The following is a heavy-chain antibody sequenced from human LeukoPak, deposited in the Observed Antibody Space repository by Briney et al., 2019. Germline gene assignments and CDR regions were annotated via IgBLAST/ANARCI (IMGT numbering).Heavy chain of an antibody. J-gene: IGHJ4*02. CDR1: GGSISGYY. CDR2: IYTNWTT. Sequence: SETLSLTCAVSGGSISGYYWSWTRQPAGKGLEWIGRIYTNWTTYYSPSLKSRVTVSVDTSKNQFSLKLSSVTAADTAVYYCAREQWLAFDYWGQGTLVTVSS. CDR3: AREQWLAFDY. V-gene: IGHV4-4*07. D-gene: IGHD6-19*01.